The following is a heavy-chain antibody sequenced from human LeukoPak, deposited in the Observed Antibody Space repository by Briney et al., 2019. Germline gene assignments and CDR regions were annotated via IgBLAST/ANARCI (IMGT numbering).Heavy chain of an antibody. CDR2: ISSSSSYI. CDR3: ARVTRDGYFDY. D-gene: IGHD5-24*01. J-gene: IGHJ4*02. V-gene: IGHV3-21*01. Sequence: PGGSLRLSCAASGFTVSSNYMSWVRQAPGKGLEWVSSISSSSSYIYYADSVKGRFTISRDNAKNSLYLQMNSLRAEDTAVYYCARVTRDGYFDYWGQGTLVTVSS. CDR1: GFTVSSNY.